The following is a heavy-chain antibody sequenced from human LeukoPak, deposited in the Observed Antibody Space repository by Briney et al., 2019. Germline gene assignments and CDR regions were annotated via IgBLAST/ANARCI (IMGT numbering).Heavy chain of an antibody. J-gene: IGHJ3*02. CDR2: IVVGSGNT. CDR1: GFTFTSSA. Sequence: ASVKVSCKASGFTFTSSAVQWVRQARGQRLEWIGWIVVGSGNTSYAQKFQERVTITRDMSTSTAYMELSSLRSEDTAVYYCAAGSVPAAIGDGAFDIWGQGTMVTVSS. D-gene: IGHD2-2*01. V-gene: IGHV1-58*01. CDR3: AAGSVPAAIGDGAFDI.